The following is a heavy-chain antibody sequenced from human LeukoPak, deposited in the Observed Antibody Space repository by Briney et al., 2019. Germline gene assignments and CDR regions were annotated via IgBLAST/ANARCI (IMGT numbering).Heavy chain of an antibody. J-gene: IGHJ3*02. Sequence: SGGSLRLSCAASGFTFSSYFMNWVRKAPGKGLEWVSSISTLSTYAHYADSVKGRFTISRDNAKNSLYLQMNSLRPEDTAAYYCARDGPYSDSWSGPFAFDMWGQGTMVIVSS. CDR2: ISTLSTYA. V-gene: IGHV3-21*01. CDR3: ARDGPYSDSWSGPFAFDM. CDR1: GFTFSSYF. D-gene: IGHD3-3*01.